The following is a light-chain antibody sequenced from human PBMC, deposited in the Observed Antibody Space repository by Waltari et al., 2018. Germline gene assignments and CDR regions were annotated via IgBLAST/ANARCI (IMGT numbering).Light chain of an antibody. Sequence: SYVLTQPPSVSVAPGETARLTCGGNNIESKSVHWYRQRPGQASVLVISYDSDRPSGIPDRLSGSNSGNTATLTISRVEAGDEADYYCQVWDANTDPGVFGTGTEVTVL. CDR2: YDS. V-gene: IGLV3-21*01. CDR3: QVWDANTDPGV. J-gene: IGLJ1*01. CDR1: NIESKS.